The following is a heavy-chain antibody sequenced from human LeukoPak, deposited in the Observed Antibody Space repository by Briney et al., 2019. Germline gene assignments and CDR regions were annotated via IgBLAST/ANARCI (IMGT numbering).Heavy chain of an antibody. CDR2: INRDGSSA. J-gene: IGHJ6*01. V-gene: IGHV3-74*01. CDR3: DRVGSQLSGDYVRDYYGMDV. CDR1: GFRLRSYW. D-gene: IGHD2-21*01. Sequence: GGSLRLSCAASGFRLRSYWMHWVRQAPGKGLVWVSRINRDGSSAYYADSVKGRFTTSRDNAKNTLCLHMNSLRAEDTDVHYWDRVGSQLSGDYVRDYYGMDVWRQGLMVIVSS.